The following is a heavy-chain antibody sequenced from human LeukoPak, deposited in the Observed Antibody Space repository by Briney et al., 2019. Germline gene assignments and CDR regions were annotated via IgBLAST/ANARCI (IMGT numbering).Heavy chain of an antibody. V-gene: IGHV3-23*01. CDR3: AKVDTAMGGYFDY. CDR1: GFTFSSDA. D-gene: IGHD5-18*01. Sequence: GGSLRLSCAASGFTFSSDAMSWVRQAPGKGLEWVSAISGSGGSTYYADSVKGRFTISRDNSKSTLYLQMNSLRAEDTAVYYCAKVDTAMGGYFDYWGQGTLVTVSS. J-gene: IGHJ4*02. CDR2: ISGSGGST.